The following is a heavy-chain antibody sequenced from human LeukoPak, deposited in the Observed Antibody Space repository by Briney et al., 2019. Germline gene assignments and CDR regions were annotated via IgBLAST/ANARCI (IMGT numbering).Heavy chain of an antibody. V-gene: IGHV1-18*01. D-gene: IGHD2-2*01. Sequence: ASVKVSCKASGYTFTSYGISWVRQAPGQGLEWMGWISAYNGNTSYAQKLQGRVTMTTDTSTSTAYMELRSLRSDDTAVYYCARGIVVVPAAPGHFDYWGQGTLVTVSS. J-gene: IGHJ4*02. CDR1: GYTFTSYG. CDR3: ARGIVVVPAAPGHFDY. CDR2: ISAYNGNT.